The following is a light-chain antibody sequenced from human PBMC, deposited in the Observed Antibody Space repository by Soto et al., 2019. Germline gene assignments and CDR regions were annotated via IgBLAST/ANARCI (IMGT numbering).Light chain of an antibody. V-gene: IGKV3-15*01. Sequence: EIVMTQSPATLSVSPGERATLSCWASQSVSGNLAWYQQKPGQAPRLLIYGASSRATGIPARFSGSWSGTEFTLTISSLQSEDFAVYFCQQYNKWPLTFGGGTKVEIK. CDR2: GAS. CDR3: QQYNKWPLT. CDR1: QSVSGN. J-gene: IGKJ4*01.